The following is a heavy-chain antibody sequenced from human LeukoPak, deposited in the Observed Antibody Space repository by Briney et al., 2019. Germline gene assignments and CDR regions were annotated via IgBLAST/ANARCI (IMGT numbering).Heavy chain of an antibody. V-gene: IGHV4-59*01. CDR3: ARVSGGSGPQNWFDP. CDR2: IYYSGST. J-gene: IGHJ5*02. CDR1: GGSISSYY. Sequence: SETLSLTCTVSGGSISSYYWSWIRQPPGKGLEWIGYIYYSGSTNYNPSLKSRVTISVDTSKNQFSLKLSSVTAADTAVYYCARVSGGSGPQNWFDPWGQGTLVTVSS. D-gene: IGHD3-10*01.